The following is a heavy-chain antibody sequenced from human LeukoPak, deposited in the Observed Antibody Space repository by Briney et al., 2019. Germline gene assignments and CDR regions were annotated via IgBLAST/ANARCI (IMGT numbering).Heavy chain of an antibody. CDR1: GFTFSSYA. CDR3: AKFALRYCSGGSCHPFDY. V-gene: IGHV3-23*01. D-gene: IGHD2-15*01. J-gene: IGHJ4*02. Sequence: GGSLRLSCAASGFTFSSYAMSWVRQAPGKGLEWVSAISGSGGTTYYADSVKGRFTISRDNSKNTLYLQMNSLRTEDTAVYYCAKFALRYCSGGSCHPFDYWGQGTLVTVSS. CDR2: ISGSGGTT.